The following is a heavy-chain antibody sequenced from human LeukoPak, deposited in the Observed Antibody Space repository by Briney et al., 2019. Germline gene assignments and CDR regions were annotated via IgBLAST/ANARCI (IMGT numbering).Heavy chain of an antibody. CDR3: ARGYGSGSYYPLFDY. J-gene: IGHJ4*02. CDR1: GYTFTSYG. V-gene: IGHV1-18*01. CDR2: ISAHNGNT. D-gene: IGHD3-10*01. Sequence: ASVKVSCKASGYTFTSYGISWVRQAPGQGLEWMGWISAHNGNTNYAQKLQGRVTMTTDTSTSTAYMELRSLRSDDTAVYYCARGYGSGSYYPLFDYWGQGTLVTVSS.